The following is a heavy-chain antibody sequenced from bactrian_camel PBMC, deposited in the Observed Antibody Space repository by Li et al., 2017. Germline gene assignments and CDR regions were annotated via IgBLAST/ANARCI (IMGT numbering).Heavy chain of an antibody. CDR2: IRGTDGRT. D-gene: IGHD5*01. CDR1: GFTFSSHY. J-gene: IGHJ4*01. V-gene: IGHV3S44*01. Sequence: DVQLVESGGDLVQPGGSLKLSCAASGFTFSSHYMTWVRQSPGKGLEWVSSIRGTDGRTSYLDSVKGRFPISRDNAKRMVYLELNSLQFEDTAIYYCAKGVYSLVASQGTQVTVS.